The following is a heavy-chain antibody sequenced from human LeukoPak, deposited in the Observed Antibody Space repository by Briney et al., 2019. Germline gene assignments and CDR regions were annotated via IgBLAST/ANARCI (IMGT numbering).Heavy chain of an antibody. Sequence: PGGSLRLSCAASEFTFSSYAMHWVRQAPGKGLEWVAVILYDGSNKKYADSVKGRFTISRDNAKNSLYLQMNSLRAEDTAVYYCARPPDNYYYYYMDVWGKGTTVTVSS. CDR1: EFTFSSYA. CDR3: ARPPDNYYYYYMDV. CDR2: ILYDGSNK. J-gene: IGHJ6*03. V-gene: IGHV3-30*03.